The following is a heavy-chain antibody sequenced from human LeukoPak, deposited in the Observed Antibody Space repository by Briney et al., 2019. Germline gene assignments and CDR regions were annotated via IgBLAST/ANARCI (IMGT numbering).Heavy chain of an antibody. CDR3: ARKYYYDSSGYYYEATAGGAFDI. CDR2: IIPIFGTA. CDR1: GGTFSSYA. Sequence: SVKVSCKASGGTFSSYAISWVRQAPGQGLEWMGRIIPIFGTANYAQKFQGRVTITTDESTSTAYMELSSLRSEDTAVYYCARKYYYDSSGYYYEATAGGAFDIWGQGTMVTVSS. J-gene: IGHJ3*02. V-gene: IGHV1-69*05. D-gene: IGHD3-22*01.